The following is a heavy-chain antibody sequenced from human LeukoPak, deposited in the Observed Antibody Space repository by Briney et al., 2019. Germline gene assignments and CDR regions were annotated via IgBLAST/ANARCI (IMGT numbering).Heavy chain of an antibody. CDR2: ISSSGSTI. D-gene: IGHD2-21*02. CDR3: ATVVVVVTAIGDAFDI. V-gene: IGHV3-11*04. Sequence: PGGSLRLSCAASGFTFSDYYMSWIRQAPGKGLEWVSYISSSGSTIYYADSVKGRFTISRDNSKNTLYLQMNSLRAEDTAVYYCATVVVVVTAIGDAFDIWGQGTMVTVSS. CDR1: GFTFSDYY. J-gene: IGHJ3*02.